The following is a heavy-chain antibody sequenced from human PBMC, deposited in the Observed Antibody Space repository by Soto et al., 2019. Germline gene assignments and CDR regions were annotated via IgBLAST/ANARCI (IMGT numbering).Heavy chain of an antibody. CDR3: AKDRGRLIRGVILDF. V-gene: IGHV3-23*01. CDR1: GFTFSSYA. J-gene: IGHJ4*02. D-gene: IGHD3-10*01. Sequence: EVQLLESGGGLEQPGGSLRLTCAASGFTFSSYAMTWVRQAPGKGLEWVSTVTADGSTTYYADSVKGRFTVSRDNSKNTLFLQMNSLRAEDTALYYCAKDRGRLIRGVILDFWGQGTQVTVSS. CDR2: VTADGSTT.